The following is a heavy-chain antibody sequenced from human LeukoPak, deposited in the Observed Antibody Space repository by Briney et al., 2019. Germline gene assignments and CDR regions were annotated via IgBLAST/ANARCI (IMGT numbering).Heavy chain of an antibody. Sequence: GGSLRLSCAASGFTFSNAWMSWVRRAPGKGLEWVANIKQDGSEQYYVDSVKGRFTISRDNGKNSLYLQMNSLRAADTAVYYCARDLYCSGDSCQRSSALDVWGQGTTVTVSS. D-gene: IGHD2-15*01. J-gene: IGHJ6*02. CDR3: ARDLYCSGDSCQRSSALDV. V-gene: IGHV3-7*03. CDR2: IKQDGSEQ. CDR1: GFTFSNAW.